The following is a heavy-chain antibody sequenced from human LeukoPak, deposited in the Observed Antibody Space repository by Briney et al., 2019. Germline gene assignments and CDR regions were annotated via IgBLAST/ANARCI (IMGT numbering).Heavy chain of an antibody. V-gene: IGHV4-59*08. CDR1: GGSINNYY. D-gene: IGHD5-18*01. CDR3: ARSDRGYSYGPFDY. CDR2: INYSGST. Sequence: SETLSLTCTVSGGSINNYYWSWIRQPPGKGLEWIGYINYSGSTNHNPSLQSRVTISVDTSKNQFSLKLSSVTAPDTAVYYCARSDRGYSYGPFDYWGQGTLVTVSS. J-gene: IGHJ4*02.